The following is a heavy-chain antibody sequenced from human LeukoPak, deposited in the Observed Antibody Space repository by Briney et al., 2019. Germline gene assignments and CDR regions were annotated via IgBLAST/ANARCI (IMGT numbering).Heavy chain of an antibody. CDR3: AKPIPFYDSSGYLGD. CDR1: GFTFSSYG. D-gene: IGHD3-22*01. V-gene: IGHV3-33*06. Sequence: QPGGSLRLSCAASGFTFSSYGMHWVRQAPGKGLEWVAVIWYDGSNKYYADSVKGRFTISRDNSKNTLYLQMNSLRAEDTAVYYCAKPIPFYDSSGYLGDWGQGTLVTVSS. CDR2: IWYDGSNK. J-gene: IGHJ4*02.